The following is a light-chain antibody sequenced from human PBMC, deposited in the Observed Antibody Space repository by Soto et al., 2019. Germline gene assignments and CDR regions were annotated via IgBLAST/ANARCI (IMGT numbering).Light chain of an antibody. CDR2: ENI. CDR3: CSYAGNRIFI. V-gene: IGLV2-23*01. J-gene: IGLJ2*01. Sequence: QSALTQPASVSGSPGQSITISCIGTSSDVGAYDLVSWYQQHPGTAPRLIIYENIRRPSTIASRFSGSKSGNTASLTISGLRAEDEANYHCCSYAGNRIFIFVGGTQLTVL. CDR1: SSDVGAYDL.